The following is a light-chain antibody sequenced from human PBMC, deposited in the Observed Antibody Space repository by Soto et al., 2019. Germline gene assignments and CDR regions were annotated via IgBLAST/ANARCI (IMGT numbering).Light chain of an antibody. Sequence: QSVLTQSPSVSGAPGQRVTISCTGSSSNIGAGYDVHWYQQLPGTAPKLLIYANSNRPSGVPDRFSGSRSGTSASLAITGLQAEDEADYYCQSYDSGLSGYVSGIGTKLTVL. CDR2: ANS. CDR1: SSNIGAGYD. J-gene: IGLJ1*01. V-gene: IGLV1-40*01. CDR3: QSYDSGLSGYV.